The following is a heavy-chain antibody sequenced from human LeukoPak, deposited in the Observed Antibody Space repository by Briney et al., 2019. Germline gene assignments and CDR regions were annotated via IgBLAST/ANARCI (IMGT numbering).Heavy chain of an antibody. CDR3: ARDLMIAVAGTAFDY. J-gene: IGHJ4*02. Sequence: ASVKVSCKASGYTVTSYGISWVRQAPGQGLEWMGWISAYNGNTNYAQKLQGRVTMTTDTSTSTAYMELRSLRSDDTAVYYCARDLMIAVAGTAFDYWGQGTLVTVSS. CDR2: ISAYNGNT. D-gene: IGHD6-19*01. V-gene: IGHV1-18*01. CDR1: GYTVTSYG.